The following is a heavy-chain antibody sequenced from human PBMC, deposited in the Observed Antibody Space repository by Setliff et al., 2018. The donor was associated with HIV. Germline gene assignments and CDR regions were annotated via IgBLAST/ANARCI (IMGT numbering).Heavy chain of an antibody. V-gene: IGHV1-69*13. D-gene: IGHD3-10*01. CDR2: IIPIFGTA. CDR3: ARGLLLWFGESRKTNYYYYYYMDV. CDR1: GGTFSSYA. Sequence: SVKVSCKASGGTFSSYAISWVRQAPGQGLERMGGIIPIFGTANYAQKFQGRVTITADESTSPAYMELSSLRSEDTAVYYCARGLLLWFGESRKTNYYYYYYMDVWGKGTTVTVSS. J-gene: IGHJ6*03.